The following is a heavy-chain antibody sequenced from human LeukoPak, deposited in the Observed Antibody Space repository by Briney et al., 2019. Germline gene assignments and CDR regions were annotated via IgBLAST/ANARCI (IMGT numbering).Heavy chain of an antibody. V-gene: IGHV1-69*05. D-gene: IGHD2-21*02. Sequence: GASVKVSCKSSGATFSSYTISWVRQAPGQGLEWMGGIIPIFGTANYAQKFQGRVTITTDESTSTAYMELSSLRSEDTAVYYCARDCGGDCYFSSWGQGTLVTVS. J-gene: IGHJ5*02. CDR1: GATFSSYT. CDR3: ARDCGGDCYFSS. CDR2: IIPIFGTA.